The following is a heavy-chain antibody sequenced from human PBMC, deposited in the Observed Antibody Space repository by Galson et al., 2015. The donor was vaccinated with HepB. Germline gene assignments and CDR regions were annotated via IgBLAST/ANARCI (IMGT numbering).Heavy chain of an antibody. Sequence: SLRLSCAASGFTFSSYSMNWVRQAPGKGLEWVSSISSSSSYIYYADSVKGRFTISRDNAKNSLYLQMNSLRAEDTAVYYCARDPSSSWQGTYYMDVWGKGTTVTVSS. CDR1: GFTFSSYS. V-gene: IGHV3-21*01. J-gene: IGHJ6*03. CDR3: ARDPSSSWQGTYYMDV. CDR2: ISSSSSYI. D-gene: IGHD6-13*01.